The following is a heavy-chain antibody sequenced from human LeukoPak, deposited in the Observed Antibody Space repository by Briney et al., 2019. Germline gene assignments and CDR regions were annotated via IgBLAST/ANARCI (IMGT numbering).Heavy chain of an antibody. V-gene: IGHV3-53*01. CDR1: GFTVSSNY. CDR2: IYSGGST. D-gene: IGHD1-1*01. Sequence: TGGSLRLSCAASGFTVSSNYMSWVRQAPGKGLEWVSVIYSGGSTYYADSVKGRFTISRDNSKNTLYLQMNSLRAEDTAVYYCARGLHGTPYYFDYWGQGTLVTVSS. CDR3: ARGLHGTPYYFDY. J-gene: IGHJ4*02.